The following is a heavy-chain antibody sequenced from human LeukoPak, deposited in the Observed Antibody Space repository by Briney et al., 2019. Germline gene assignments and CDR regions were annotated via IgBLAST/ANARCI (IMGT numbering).Heavy chain of an antibody. D-gene: IGHD3-22*01. J-gene: IGHJ4*02. CDR2: IYYSGST. Sequence: PSETLSLTCTVAGGSISSYYWSWIRQPPGKGLEWIGYIYYSGSTNYNPSLKSRVTISVDTSKNQFSLKLSSVTAADTAVYYCARGYHDFSGYWLSYFDYWGQGTLVTVSS. CDR3: ARGYHDFSGYWLSYFDY. V-gene: IGHV4-59*01. CDR1: GGSISSYY.